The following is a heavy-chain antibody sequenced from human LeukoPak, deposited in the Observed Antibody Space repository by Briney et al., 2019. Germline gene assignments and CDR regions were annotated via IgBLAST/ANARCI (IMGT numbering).Heavy chain of an antibody. V-gene: IGHV3-23*01. J-gene: IGHJ3*02. Sequence: QAGGSLRLSCTASGFTFSAYAMMWVRQAPGKGPEWVSAIRGGGTSEFYADSVKGRFRISRDNSKDTLFLQMNSLRAEDTAVYYCARDPNGDYIGALDMWGPGTMVTVSS. CDR2: IRGGGTSE. CDR3: ARDPNGDYIGALDM. D-gene: IGHD4-17*01. CDR1: GFTFSAYA.